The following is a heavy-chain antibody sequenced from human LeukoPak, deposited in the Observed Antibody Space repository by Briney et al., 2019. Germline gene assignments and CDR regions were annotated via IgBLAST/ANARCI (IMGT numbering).Heavy chain of an antibody. D-gene: IGHD6-19*01. CDR1: GGSISSYY. CDR2: INHSGST. CDR3: AIRLIAVAGTKVYFDL. Sequence: SETLSLTCTVSGGSISSYYWSWIRQPPGKGLEWIGEINHSGSTNYNPSLKSRVTISVDTSKNQFSLKLSSVTAADTAVYYCAIRLIAVAGTKVYFDLWGRGTLVTVSS. J-gene: IGHJ2*01. V-gene: IGHV4-34*01.